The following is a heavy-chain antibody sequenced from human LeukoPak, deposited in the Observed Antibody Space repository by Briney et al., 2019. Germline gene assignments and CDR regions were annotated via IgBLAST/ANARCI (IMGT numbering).Heavy chain of an antibody. CDR2: INHSGST. V-gene: IGHV4-34*01. CDR1: GGSFSCYY. Sequence: SETLSLTCAVYGGSFSCYYWSWIRQPPGKGLEWIGEINHSGSTNYNPSLKSRVTISVDKSTNKFYMKMSSVTAADTDVYYCARDYEYYYDSSGYYSRAFDIWGQGTMVTVSS. J-gene: IGHJ3*02. CDR3: ARDYEYYYDSSGYYSRAFDI. D-gene: IGHD3-22*01.